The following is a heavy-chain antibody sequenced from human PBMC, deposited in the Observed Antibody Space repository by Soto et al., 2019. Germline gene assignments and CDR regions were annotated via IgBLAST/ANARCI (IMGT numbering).Heavy chain of an antibody. CDR2: IIPIPGTA. J-gene: IGHJ6*02. CDR3: ARSQGSSTSLEIYYYYYYGMGV. V-gene: IGHV1-69*01. Sequence: QVQLVQSGAEVKKPGSSVKVSCKASGGTFSSYAISWVRQAPGQGLAWMGGIIPIPGTANYAQKFQGRVTITADESTSTAYMELSSLRSEDTAVYYCARSQGSSTSLEIYYYYYYGMGVWCQGTTVTVSS. D-gene: IGHD2-2*01. CDR1: GGTFSSYA.